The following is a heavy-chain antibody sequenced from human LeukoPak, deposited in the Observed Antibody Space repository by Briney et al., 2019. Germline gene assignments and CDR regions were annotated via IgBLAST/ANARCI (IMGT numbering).Heavy chain of an antibody. J-gene: IGHJ4*02. CDR3: TKDKRGGYDCVAFDY. CDR2: ISGSGGST. Sequence: SGGSLRLSCAASGFTFSSYAMSWVRQAPGKGLEWVSAISGSGGSTYYADSVKGRFTISRDNSKNTLYLQMNSLRAEDTAVYYCTKDKRGGYDCVAFDYWGQGTLVTVSS. V-gene: IGHV3-23*01. D-gene: IGHD5-12*01. CDR1: GFTFSSYA.